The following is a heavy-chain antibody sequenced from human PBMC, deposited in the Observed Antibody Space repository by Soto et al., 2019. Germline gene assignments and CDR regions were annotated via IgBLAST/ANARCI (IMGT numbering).Heavy chain of an antibody. CDR2: IVSEGSTT. CDR3: ARAKGNSGAFDI. V-gene: IGHV3-74*01. Sequence: EVQLVESGGGSVQPGGSLGLFCAASGFTFSTFWVDWVRQGSGKGLVWVSRIVSEGSTTNYADSVKGRFSISRDNAKNTLYLQMNSLRAEDTAVYYCARAKGNSGAFDIWGQGTMVTVSS. D-gene: IGHD4-4*01. CDR1: GFTFSTFW. J-gene: IGHJ3*02.